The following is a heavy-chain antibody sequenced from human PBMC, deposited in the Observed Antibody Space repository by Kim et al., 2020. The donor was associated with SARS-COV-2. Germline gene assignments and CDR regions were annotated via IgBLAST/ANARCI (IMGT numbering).Heavy chain of an antibody. CDR2: ISGNGGTI. D-gene: IGHD3-9*01. Sequence: GGSLRLSCAASGFTFINYEMSWVRQAPGKGLEWVSYISGNGGTIKYSDSVKGRFTISRDSAKNSPFLQMNSLRAEDTAVYYCARGRDVDWLLPDFDYWG. CDR1: GFTFINYE. V-gene: IGHV3-48*03. CDR3: ARGRDVDWLLPDFDY. J-gene: IGHJ4*01.